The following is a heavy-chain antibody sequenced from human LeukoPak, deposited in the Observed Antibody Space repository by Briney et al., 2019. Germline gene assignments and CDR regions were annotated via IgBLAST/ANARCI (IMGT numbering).Heavy chain of an antibody. V-gene: IGHV4-34*01. CDR3: ARDTIAARCYDY. CDR2: INHSGST. CDR1: GGSFSGYY. J-gene: IGHJ4*02. D-gene: IGHD6-6*01. Sequence: PSETLSLTCVVYGGSFSGYYWSWIRQPPGKGLEWIGEINHSGSTNYNPSLKSRVTISLDTSKNQFSLKLNSVTAAGTAVYYCARDTIAARCYDYWGRGTLVTVSS.